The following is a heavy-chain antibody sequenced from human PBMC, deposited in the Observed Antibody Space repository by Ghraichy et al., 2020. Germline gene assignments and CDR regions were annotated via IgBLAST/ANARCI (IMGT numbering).Heavy chain of an antibody. CDR3: ARGGERLVSWFDP. J-gene: IGHJ5*02. V-gene: IGHV3-66*01. D-gene: IGHD6-6*01. CDR1: GFTIRHHY. CDR2: LYSGGNT. Sequence: GGSLRLSCVASGFTIRHHYMNWVRQAPGKGLEWVSTLYSGGNTYYTDSVRNRFSISRDDSSNTLYLDMSSLRVEDTAVYFCARGGERLVSWFDPWGQGILVTVSS.